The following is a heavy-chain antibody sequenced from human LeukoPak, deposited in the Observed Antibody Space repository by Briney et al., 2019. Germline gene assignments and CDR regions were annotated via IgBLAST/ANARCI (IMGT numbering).Heavy chain of an antibody. D-gene: IGHD2-2*01. J-gene: IGHJ1*01. CDR2: INPSGGST. Sequence: ASVKVSCKASGYTFTSYYMHWVRQAPGQGLEWMGIINPSGGSTSYAQKFQGRVTMTRDMSTSTVYMELSSLRSEDTAVYYCARDGVVVPAAPEYFQHWGQGTLVTFSS. V-gene: IGHV1-46*01. CDR3: ARDGVVVPAAPEYFQH. CDR1: GYTFTSYY.